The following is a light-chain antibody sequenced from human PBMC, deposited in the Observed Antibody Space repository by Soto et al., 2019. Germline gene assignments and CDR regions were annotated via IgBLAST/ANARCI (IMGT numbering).Light chain of an antibody. CDR2: GNI. V-gene: IGLV1-40*01. CDR3: QSYDSTLSARYV. CDR1: SSNIGAGYD. Sequence: QSVLTQPPSVSGAPGQRVTISCTGRSSNIGAGYDVHWYQQRPGTAPKLLIFGNINRPSGVPDRVSASTSGTSACLAITGLQAEDEGDYYCQSYDSTLSARYVFGTGTKVTVL. J-gene: IGLJ1*01.